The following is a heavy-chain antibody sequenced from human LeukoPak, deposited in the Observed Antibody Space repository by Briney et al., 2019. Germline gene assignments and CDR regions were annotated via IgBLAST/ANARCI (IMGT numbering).Heavy chain of an antibody. J-gene: IGHJ4*02. CDR2: IYPGDSDT. D-gene: IGHD2-2*01. V-gene: IGHV5-51*01. Sequence: GESLKISCKGSGYSFTSYWIDWVRQMPGKGLEWMGIIYPGDSDTRYSPSFQGQVTISADKCISTAYLQWSSLKASDTAMYYCARSTSTSCYDYWGQGTLVTVSS. CDR3: ARSTSTSCYDY. CDR1: GYSFTSYW.